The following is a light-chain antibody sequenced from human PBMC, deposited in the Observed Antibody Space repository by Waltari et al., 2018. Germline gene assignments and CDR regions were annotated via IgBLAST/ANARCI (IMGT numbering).Light chain of an antibody. CDR1: SPNIGADSD. V-gene: IGLV1-40*01. Sequence: QSGLTQPPSVSGAPGQSVTISCTGTSPNIGADSDVHRYQVLPGTAPNLLIFVNNHRPSGVPDRFSGSKSGTSASLAITGLQAEDEADYYCQSYDSSLIASVFGGGTKLTVL. CDR2: VNN. CDR3: QSYDSSLIASV. J-gene: IGLJ2*01.